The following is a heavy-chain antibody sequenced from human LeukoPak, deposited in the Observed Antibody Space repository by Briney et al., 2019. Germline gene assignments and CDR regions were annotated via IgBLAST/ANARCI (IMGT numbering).Heavy chain of an antibody. Sequence: PGGSLRLSCTASGFTFRNYWMSWVRQAPGKGLECVAYIKEDGSDKNYVDSVKGRFTISRDNAKSSLYLQMNSLRVEDTAVYYCVRGTRSNSFWGQGTTVTVSS. V-gene: IGHV3-7*01. CDR2: IKEDGSDK. CDR3: VRGTRSNSF. D-gene: IGHD6-6*01. J-gene: IGHJ6*02. CDR1: GFTFRNYW.